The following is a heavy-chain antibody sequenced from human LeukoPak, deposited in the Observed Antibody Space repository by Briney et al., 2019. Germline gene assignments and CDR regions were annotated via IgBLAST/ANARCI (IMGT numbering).Heavy chain of an antibody. CDR1: GYTFTGYY. CDR3: ARFHYDSSGYYKRVDY. J-gene: IGHJ4*02. CDR2: INPNSGGT. V-gene: IGHV1-2*06. D-gene: IGHD3-22*01. Sequence: ASVKVSCKASGYTFTGYYMHWVRQAPGQGLEWMGRINPNSGGTNYAQKFQGRVTMTRDTSISTAYMELSRLRSDDTAVYYCARFHYDSSGYYKRVDYWGQGTLVTVFS.